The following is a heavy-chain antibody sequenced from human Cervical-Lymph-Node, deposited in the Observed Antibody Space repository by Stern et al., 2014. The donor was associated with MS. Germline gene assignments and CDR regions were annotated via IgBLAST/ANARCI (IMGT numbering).Heavy chain of an antibody. J-gene: IGHJ4*02. V-gene: IGHV4-59*08. CDR1: GDSISSYY. CDR2: VYYSGTT. CDR3: ARLSTVVDY. Sequence: QLQLQESGPGLVKPSETLSLTCTVSGDSISSYYWSWIRQPPGKGLEWIGHVYYSGTTYYNPSLTGRVTISVDTSKKQLSLKLNSVTAADTAVYYCARLSTVVDYWGQGTLVTVSS. D-gene: IGHD4-23*01.